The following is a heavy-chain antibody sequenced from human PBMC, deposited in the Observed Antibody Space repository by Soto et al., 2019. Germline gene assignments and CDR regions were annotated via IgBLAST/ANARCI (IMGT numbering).Heavy chain of an antibody. CDR2: INPITGGT. Sequence: ASVKVSCKASGYTFTRYYIHWVRQAPGQGLEWMGWINPITGGTNYAPKFQGRVTMTRDTSITTAYMELSRLRSDDTAVYYCARNYYDSSDRDYLDYWGQGTPVTVSS. CDR3: ARNYYDSSDRDYLDY. D-gene: IGHD3-22*01. J-gene: IGHJ4*02. CDR1: GYTFTRYY. V-gene: IGHV1-2*02.